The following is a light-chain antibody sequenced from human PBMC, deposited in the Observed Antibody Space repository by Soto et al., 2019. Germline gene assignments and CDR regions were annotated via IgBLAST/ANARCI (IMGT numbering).Light chain of an antibody. CDR1: QSISSY. V-gene: IGKV3-11*01. Sequence: EVVLTQSPATLSFPPGERATLSFPATQSISSYLAWSQQKPGPAPRLLIYDASNRATGIPARFSGSGCGTDFTLTIRSLETEDFAVYSCQQRSNWRITFGQGTRLENK. CDR3: QQRSNWRIT. CDR2: DAS. J-gene: IGKJ5*01.